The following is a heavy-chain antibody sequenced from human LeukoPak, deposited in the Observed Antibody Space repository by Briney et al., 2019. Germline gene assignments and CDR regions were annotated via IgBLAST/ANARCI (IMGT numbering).Heavy chain of an antibody. V-gene: IGHV3-23*01. CDR3: AKAPDHRARNGFFDP. CDR2: ISGSGGNT. CDR1: GLPFSSYA. D-gene: IGHD6-19*01. J-gene: IGHJ5*02. Sequence: GGSLRLSCAVSGLPFSSYAMSWVHQAPGKGLEWVSGISGSGGNTVYADSAQGRFTISRDNSKNTLFLQMNSLRAEDTAVYYCAKAPDHRARNGFFDPWGQGTLVTVSS.